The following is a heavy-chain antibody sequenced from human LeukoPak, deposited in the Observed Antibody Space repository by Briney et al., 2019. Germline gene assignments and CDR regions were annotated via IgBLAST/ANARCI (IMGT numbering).Heavy chain of an antibody. Sequence: GGSLRLSCEGSGFSFSSYEMNWVRQAPGKGLEWVSYISSSGSTIYYADSVKGRFTISRDNAKNSLYLQMNSLRGEDTAVYYCXRMRPDLDYWGQGTLVTVSS. CDR2: ISSSGSTI. CDR3: XRMRPDLDY. D-gene: IGHD6-6*01. V-gene: IGHV3-48*03. CDR1: GFSFSSYE. J-gene: IGHJ4*02.